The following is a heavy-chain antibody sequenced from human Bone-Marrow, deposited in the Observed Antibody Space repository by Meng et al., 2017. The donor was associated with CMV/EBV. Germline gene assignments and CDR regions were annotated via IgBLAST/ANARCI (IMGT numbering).Heavy chain of an antibody. D-gene: IGHD3-9*01. CDR1: GFTFTNYA. J-gene: IGHJ6*02. CDR2: ISGSGGST. V-gene: IGHV3-23*01. Sequence: GESLKISCAASGFTFTNYAMSWVRQTPGKGLEWVSAISGSGGSTYYTDSARGRFTISRDNSKNTLYLQMNSRRGEDTAVYYCAKDKIMTETQPRATYGLDVWGPGTTVTVSS. CDR3: AKDKIMTETQPRATYGLDV.